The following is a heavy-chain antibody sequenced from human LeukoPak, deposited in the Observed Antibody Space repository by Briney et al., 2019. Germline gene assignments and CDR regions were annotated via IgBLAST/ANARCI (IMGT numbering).Heavy chain of an antibody. Sequence: GALSLSCAASGFTFSSYSMNWVRQAPGKGLEWVSSISSSSSYIYYADSVKGRFTISRDNAKNSLYLQMNSLRAEDTAVYYCARDSATTTISRYYYYMDVWGKGATVTVSS. CDR2: ISSSSSYI. V-gene: IGHV3-21*01. CDR3: ARDSATTTISRYYYYMDV. CDR1: GFTFSSYS. J-gene: IGHJ6*03. D-gene: IGHD1-26*01.